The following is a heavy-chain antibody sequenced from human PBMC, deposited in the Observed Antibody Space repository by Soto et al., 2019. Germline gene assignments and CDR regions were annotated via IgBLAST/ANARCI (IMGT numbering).Heavy chain of an antibody. CDR1: GFSVRRSGEA. J-gene: IGHJ5*02. CDR2: I. V-gene: IGHV2-5*01. Sequence: QITLKESGPTLVKPTQTLTLTCTFSGFSVRRSGEAVGWIRQPPGKALEWLALISLRSRLTIAIGTSDDQVGLTMTNMDPVDTATYYCAHGDTLTNHGCESWGQGTLVTVSS. D-gene: IGHD3-9*01. CDR3: AHGDTLTNHGCES.